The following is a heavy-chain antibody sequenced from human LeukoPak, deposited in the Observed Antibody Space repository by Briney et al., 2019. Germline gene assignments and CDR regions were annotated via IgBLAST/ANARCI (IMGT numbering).Heavy chain of an antibody. J-gene: IGHJ6*02. CDR1: GFTFSSYA. V-gene: IGHV3-30-3*01. Sequence: GGSLRLSCAASGFTFSSYAMHWVRQAPGKGLEWVAVMSYDGTEKNNADSVKGRFTISRDNPKNTLYLQMNSLRAEDTAVYYCASLRFLQNYGMDVWGQGTTVTVSS. CDR2: MSYDGTEK. CDR3: ASLRFLQNYGMDV. D-gene: IGHD3-3*01.